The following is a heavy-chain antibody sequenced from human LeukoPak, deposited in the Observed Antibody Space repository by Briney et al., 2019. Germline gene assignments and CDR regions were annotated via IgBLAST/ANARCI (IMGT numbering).Heavy chain of an antibody. Sequence: AGGSLRLSCAASGFTFSRYAMRWVRQAPGKGLEWVSDISGSGGSTYYADSVKGRFTISRDNEKNTLYVQMNSLRAEATAVYYCAETYSSSWYGNNWFDPWGQGTLVTVSS. CDR1: GFTFSRYA. CDR3: AETYSSSWYGNNWFDP. CDR2: ISGSGGST. J-gene: IGHJ5*02. V-gene: IGHV3-23*01. D-gene: IGHD6-13*01.